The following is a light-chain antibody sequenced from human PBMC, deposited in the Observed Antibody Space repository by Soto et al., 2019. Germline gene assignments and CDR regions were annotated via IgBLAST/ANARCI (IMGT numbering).Light chain of an antibody. CDR1: SSDVGSYNY. J-gene: IGLJ2*01. CDR3: SSYTSSSTL. CDR2: EVS. V-gene: IGLV2-14*01. Sequence: QSVLTQPASVSGSPGQSITISCTGTSSDVGSYNYVSWYQQYPGKAPKLMIYEVSYRPSGVSNRFSGSKSGNTASLTISGLQAEDEADYYCSSYTSSSTLFGGGTKLTVL.